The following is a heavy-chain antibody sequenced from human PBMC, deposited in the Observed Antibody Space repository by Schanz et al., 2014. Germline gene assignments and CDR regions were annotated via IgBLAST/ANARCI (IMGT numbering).Heavy chain of an antibody. D-gene: IGHD3-10*01. J-gene: IGHJ5*02. CDR1: GFTFSSYA. V-gene: IGHV3-23*04. CDR3: ARAPPLVRGIAGWFGP. CDR2: IVGSGDST. Sequence: EVQLVESGGGLVQPGGSLRLSCAASGFTFSSYAMSWVRQAPGKGLEWVSHIVGSGDSTYYADSVKGRFTISRDNSKNTRYLQRNSRGAADTAVYSCARAPPLVRGIAGWFGPWGQGSLVTVSS.